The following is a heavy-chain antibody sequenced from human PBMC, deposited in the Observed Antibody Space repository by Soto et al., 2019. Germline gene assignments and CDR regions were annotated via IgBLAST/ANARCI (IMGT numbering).Heavy chain of an antibody. CDR3: ARPLGWRDAYDI. J-gene: IGHJ3*02. Sequence: EVQLVESGGGLVQAGGSLRLSCAGSGFTFSNHWMTWVRQTPGKGLEWVANIKEDGSDKHYVDSVKGRFTISRDNAKNSVYLQMNCLRAEDTAMYYCARPLGWRDAYDIWGQGTTFTVSS. V-gene: IGHV3-7*03. CDR1: GFTFSNHW. CDR2: IKEDGSDK. D-gene: IGHD6-19*01.